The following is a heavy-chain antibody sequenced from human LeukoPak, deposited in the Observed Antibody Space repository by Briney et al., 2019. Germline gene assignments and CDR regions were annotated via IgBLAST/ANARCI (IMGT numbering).Heavy chain of an antibody. CDR1: GVTFSSYA. J-gene: IGHJ4*02. V-gene: IGHV1-2*06. CDR2: INPNSGGT. D-gene: IGHD3-22*01. Sequence: GASVKVSCTASGVTFSSYAISWVRQAPGQGLEWMGRINPNSGGTNYAQKFQARVTMTRDTSISTAYMELSRLRSDDTALYYCARAAYYYDGSGYYLGDWGQGTLVTVSS. CDR3: ARAAYYYDGSGYYLGD.